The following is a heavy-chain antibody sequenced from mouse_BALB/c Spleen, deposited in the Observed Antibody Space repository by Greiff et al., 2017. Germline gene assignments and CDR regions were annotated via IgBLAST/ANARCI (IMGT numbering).Heavy chain of an antibody. CDR3: ARHGRCRDY. CDR1: GFAFSSYD. J-gene: IGHJ2*01. CDR2: ISSGGGST. D-gene: IGHD3-1*01. Sequence: EVMLVESGGGLVKPGGSLKLSCAASGFAFSSYDMSWVRQTPEKRLEWVAYISSGGGSTYYPDTVKGRFTISRDNAKNTLYLQMSSLKSEDTAMYYCARHGRCRDYWGQGTTLTVSS. V-gene: IGHV5-12-1*01.